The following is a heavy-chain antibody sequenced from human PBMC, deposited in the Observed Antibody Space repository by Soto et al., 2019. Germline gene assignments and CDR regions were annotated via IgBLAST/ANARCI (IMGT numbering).Heavy chain of an antibody. Sequence: QVQLVQSGAEVKKPGSSVKVSCTASRGTFSYNTISWVRQAPGQGLEWMGRVIPMVGMSSYAQKFQGRLTITADKSTSTVYRVLNSLRPEDTAVYYCATNYGSGSTHFDYWGQGTLVTVSS. CDR2: VIPMVGMS. J-gene: IGHJ4*02. V-gene: IGHV1-69*02. CDR3: ATNYGSGSTHFDY. CDR1: RGTFSYNT. D-gene: IGHD3-10*01.